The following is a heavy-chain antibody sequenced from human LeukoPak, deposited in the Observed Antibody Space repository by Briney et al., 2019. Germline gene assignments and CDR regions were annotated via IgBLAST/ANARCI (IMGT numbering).Heavy chain of an antibody. CDR3: ARDDALGYYYYMDV. CDR2: IYSGGNT. Sequence: GESLRLSCAATGSTVNSNYMNWVRQAPGKGLEWVSVIYSGGNTYYADSVKGRFTISRDTSKNTLYLQMNSLRAEDTAVYYCARDDALGYYYYMDVRGKGTTVTVSS. J-gene: IGHJ6*03. D-gene: IGHD2-2*01. CDR1: GSTVNSNY. V-gene: IGHV3-66*02.